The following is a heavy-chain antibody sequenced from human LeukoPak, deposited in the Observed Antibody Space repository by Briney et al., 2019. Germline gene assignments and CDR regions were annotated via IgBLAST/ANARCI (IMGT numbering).Heavy chain of an antibody. CDR1: GFTVSDNY. CDR2: FYSGGGNT. J-gene: IGHJ4*02. V-gene: IGHV3-66*04. Sequence: GGSLRLSCAASGFTVSDNYMSWVRQAPGKGLEWVSVFYSGGGNTNYAKSVKGRFTISRDNSKNTLYLQMNSLRAEDTAVYYCARLSPYPNRLFDYWGQGTLVTVSS. CDR3: ARLSPYPNRLFDY. D-gene: IGHD1-14*01.